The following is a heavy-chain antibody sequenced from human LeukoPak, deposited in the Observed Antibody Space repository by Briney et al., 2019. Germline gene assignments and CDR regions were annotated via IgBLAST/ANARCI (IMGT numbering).Heavy chain of an antibody. CDR2: IYPGDSET. J-gene: IGHJ4*02. CDR3: ARGGSAYALDY. V-gene: IGHV5-51*01. D-gene: IGHD2-2*01. CDR1: GYSFTNYW. Sequence: GASLQISCKGSGYSFTNYWIGWVRQMPGKGLEWMGIIYPGDSETRYSPSFQGQVTMSTDKSISTAYLQWSSLKASDTAMYFCARGGSAYALDYWGQGTLVTVSS.